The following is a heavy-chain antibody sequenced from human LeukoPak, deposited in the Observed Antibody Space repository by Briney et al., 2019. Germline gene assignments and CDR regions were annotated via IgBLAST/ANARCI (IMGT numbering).Heavy chain of an antibody. Sequence: GSLRLSCAASGFTFSSYSMNWVRQAPGKGLEWVSSISSSSSYIYYADSVKGRFTISRDNAKNSLYLQMNSLRAEDTAVYYCAAQPRGTTVTTHDYWGQGTLVTVSS. CDR1: GFTFSSYS. CDR2: ISSSSSYI. J-gene: IGHJ4*02. D-gene: IGHD4-17*01. V-gene: IGHV3-21*01. CDR3: AAQPRGTTVTTHDY.